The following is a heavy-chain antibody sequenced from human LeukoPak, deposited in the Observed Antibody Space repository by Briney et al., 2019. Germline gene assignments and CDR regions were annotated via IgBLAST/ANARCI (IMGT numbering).Heavy chain of an antibody. J-gene: IGHJ4*02. CDR1: GYTFTGYY. CDR3: ARAVGELLPSY. V-gene: IGHV1-2*02. Sequence: ASVTVSCMASGYTFTGYYMHWVRQAPGQGLEWMGWINPNSGGTNYAQKFQGRVTITRDTSISTAYMELSRLRSDDTAVYYCARAVGELLPSYWGQGTLVTVSS. D-gene: IGHD3-10*01. CDR2: INPNSGGT.